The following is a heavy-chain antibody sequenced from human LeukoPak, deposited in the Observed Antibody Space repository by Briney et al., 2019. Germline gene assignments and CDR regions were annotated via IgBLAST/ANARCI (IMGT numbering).Heavy chain of an antibody. CDR3: ARGKIYIDY. J-gene: IGHJ4*02. CDR1: GFTFSSYS. V-gene: IGHV3-48*01. CDR2: ISSGSSTI. Sequence: PGGSLRLSCAASGFTFSSYSMNWVRQAPGKGLEWVSYISSGSSTIYYADSVKGRFTISRDNAKNSPYLQMNSLRAEDTAVYYCARGKIYIDYWGQGTLVTVSS.